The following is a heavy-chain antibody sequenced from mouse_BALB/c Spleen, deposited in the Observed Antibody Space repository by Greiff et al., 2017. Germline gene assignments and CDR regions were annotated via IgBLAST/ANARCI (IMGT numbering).Heavy chain of an antibody. J-gene: IGHJ4*01. CDR3: ARQYGNYGRSAMDY. CDR2: ISSGGGST. CDR1: GFAFSSYD. D-gene: IGHD2-1*01. Sequence: EVKLVESGGGLVKPGGSLKLSCAASGFAFSSYDMSWVRQTPEKRLEWVAYISSGGGSTYYPDTVKGRFTISRDNAKNTLYLQMSSLKSEDTAMYYCARQYGNYGRSAMDYWGQGTSVTVSS. V-gene: IGHV5-12-1*01.